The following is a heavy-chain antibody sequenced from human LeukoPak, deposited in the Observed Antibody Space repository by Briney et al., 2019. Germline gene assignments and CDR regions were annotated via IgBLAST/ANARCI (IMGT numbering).Heavy chain of an antibody. CDR2: IYPCDSNT. J-gene: IGHJ4*02. V-gene: IGHV5-51*01. D-gene: IGHD6-13*01. CDR1: GYRFISYW. Sequence: GEALKIPCKGFGYRFISYWIGWVRQMPGEGVEGMGLIYPCDSNTRYSPSFQGQVTRSADKSISTAYLQWRSLKASDTAMYYCARSGYSSSWYFSYWGQGTLVTVSS. CDR3: ARSGYSSSWYFSY.